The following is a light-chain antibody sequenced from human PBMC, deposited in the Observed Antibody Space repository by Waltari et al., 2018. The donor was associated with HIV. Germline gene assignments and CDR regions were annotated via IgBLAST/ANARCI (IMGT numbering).Light chain of an antibody. CDR3: CSYAGSSTYV. J-gene: IGLJ1*01. CDR1: SSAVGGYKS. V-gene: IGLV2-23*02. Sequence: QSALTQPASVSGSPGQSLTISCTGTSSAVGGYKSVPWYQQHPGKAPKLMIYDVSKRPSGVSNRFSGSKSGNTASLTISGLQAEDEADYYCCSYAGSSTYVFGTGTKVTVL. CDR2: DVS.